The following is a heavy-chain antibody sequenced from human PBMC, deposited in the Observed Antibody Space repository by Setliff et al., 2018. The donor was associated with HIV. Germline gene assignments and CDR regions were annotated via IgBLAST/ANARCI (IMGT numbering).Heavy chain of an antibody. CDR1: GFTFSTHE. Sequence: GGSLRLSCAASGFTFSTHEMNWVRQTPGKGLEWVSYISASGRTIYYVDSVKGRFTISRDNARNSLYLQMNSLRAEDTAVYYCARGNIAAGAPFDYWGQGTLVTVSS. J-gene: IGHJ4*02. CDR3: ARGNIAAGAPFDY. V-gene: IGHV3-48*03. CDR2: ISASGRTI. D-gene: IGHD6-13*01.